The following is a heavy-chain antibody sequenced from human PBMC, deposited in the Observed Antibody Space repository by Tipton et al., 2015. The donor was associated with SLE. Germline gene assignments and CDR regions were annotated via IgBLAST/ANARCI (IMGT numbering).Heavy chain of an antibody. CDR1: GGSISSSSYY. D-gene: IGHD3-9*01. J-gene: IGHJ6*02. V-gene: IGHV4-39*01. CDR3: GSILGSFGMDV. Sequence: TLSLTCTVSGGSISSSSYYWGWIRQPPGKGLEWIGTIYYSGSTFYNPSLKSRVTISVDSSKNQFSLRLSFVTAADTAVYYCGSILGSFGMDVWGQGTTVTVSS. CDR2: IYYSGST.